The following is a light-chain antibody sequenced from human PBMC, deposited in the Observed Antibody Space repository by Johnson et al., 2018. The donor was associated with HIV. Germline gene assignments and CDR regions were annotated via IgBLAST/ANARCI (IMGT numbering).Light chain of an antibody. J-gene: IGLJ1*01. CDR1: SSNIGSNT. V-gene: IGLV1-44*01. CDR2: RNN. CDR3: ATWDDSLNHYV. Sequence: QAVLTQPPSVSGTPGQRVTISCSGSSSNIGSNTVNWYQQLPGTAPKLLIYRNNLRPSGIPDRFSGSKSGTSTSLAISGLPTEDEADYYCATWDDSLNHYVFGTGTTITVL.